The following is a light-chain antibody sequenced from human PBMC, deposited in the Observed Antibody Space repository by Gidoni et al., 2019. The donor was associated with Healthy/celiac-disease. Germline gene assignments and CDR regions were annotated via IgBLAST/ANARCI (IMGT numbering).Light chain of an antibody. J-gene: IGLJ2*01. V-gene: IGLV2-14*03. CDR3: SSYTSSSTLVV. CDR2: DVS. Sequence: QSSLTQHASVSGSPGQSITISCTGTSSDVGGYNYVSWYQQHPGKAPKLMIYDVSNRPSGVSNCFSGSKFGNTASLTISGLQAEDEADYYCSSYTSSSTLVVFGGGTKLTVL. CDR1: SSDVGGYNY.